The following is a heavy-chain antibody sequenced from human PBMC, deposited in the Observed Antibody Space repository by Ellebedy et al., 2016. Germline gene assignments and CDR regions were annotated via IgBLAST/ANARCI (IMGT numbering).Heavy chain of an antibody. J-gene: IGHJ4*02. CDR2: IIRSGDST. CDR1: GFTYSSYA. V-gene: IGHV3-23*01. Sequence: GGSLRLSCTASGFTYSSYAMTWVRQAPGKGLEWVSTIIRSGDSTYYADSVKGRFTISRDNSKNTLYLQMNSLSAEDTAVYYCAKLAGREGWRFDYWGQGTLVAVSS. D-gene: IGHD6-19*01. CDR3: AKLAGREGWRFDY.